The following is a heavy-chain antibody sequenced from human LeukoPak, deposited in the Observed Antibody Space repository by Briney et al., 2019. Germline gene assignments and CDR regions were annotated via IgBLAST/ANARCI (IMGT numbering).Heavy chain of an antibody. Sequence: VASVKVSCKVSGASLSETSIHWVRQAPGQWLEWMGGFDPEDGESIFAQRFQGRFSMTEDTSTDTAYMELRSLRPGDTAVYYCATADKWEPLDYWGQGTLVTVSS. V-gene: IGHV1-24*01. D-gene: IGHD1-26*01. CDR1: GASLSETS. J-gene: IGHJ4*02. CDR3: ATADKWEPLDY. CDR2: FDPEDGES.